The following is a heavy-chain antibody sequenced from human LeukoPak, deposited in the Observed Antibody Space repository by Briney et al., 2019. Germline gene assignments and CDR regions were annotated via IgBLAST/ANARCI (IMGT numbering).Heavy chain of an antibody. CDR2: ISSSGSTI. CDR3: ARDEYSSGWSYYYYGMDV. D-gene: IGHD6-19*01. Sequence: GGSLRLSCAASGFTFSDYYMSWIRQAPGKGLEWVSYISSSGSTIYYADSVKGRFIISRDNAKNSLYLQMNSLRAEDTAVYYCARDEYSSGWSYYYYGMDVWGQGTTVTVSS. J-gene: IGHJ6*02. CDR1: GFTFSDYY. V-gene: IGHV3-11*01.